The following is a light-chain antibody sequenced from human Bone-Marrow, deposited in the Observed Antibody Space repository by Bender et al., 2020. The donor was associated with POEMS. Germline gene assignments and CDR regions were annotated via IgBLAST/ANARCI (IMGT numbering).Light chain of an antibody. CDR3: CSYGGTYTV. J-gene: IGLJ2*01. CDR1: SSDVGGYNY. CDR2: DVT. V-gene: IGLV2-11*01. Sequence: QSALTQPRSVSGSPGQSVTISCTGTSSDVGGYNYVSWYQQHPGKAPKFIIYDVTRRPSGVPDRFSASKSGNTASLTISGLQAEDEADYYCCSYGGTYTVFGGGTKLTVL.